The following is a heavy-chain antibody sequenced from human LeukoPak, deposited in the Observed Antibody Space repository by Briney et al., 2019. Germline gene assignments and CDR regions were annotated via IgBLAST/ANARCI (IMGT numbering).Heavy chain of an antibody. Sequence: SETLPLTCAVYGGSFSGYYWSWIRQPPGKGLEWIGEINHSGSTNYNPSLKSRVTISVDTSKNQFSLKLSSVTAADPAVYYCARGRDMSSSWYGGSYFDYWGQGTLVTVSS. CDR1: GGSFSGYY. CDR3: ARGRDMSSSWYGGSYFDY. CDR2: INHSGST. D-gene: IGHD6-13*01. V-gene: IGHV4-34*01. J-gene: IGHJ4*02.